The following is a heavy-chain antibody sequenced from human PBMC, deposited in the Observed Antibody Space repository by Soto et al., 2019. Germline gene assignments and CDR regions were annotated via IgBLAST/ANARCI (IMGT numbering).Heavy chain of an antibody. CDR1: GDSINSDKYY. D-gene: IGHD3-9*01. CDR3: ARLEGLATISYYFDF. CDR2: IYYRGNT. Sequence: SETLSLTCSVSGDSINSDKYYWGWIRQPPGKGLEWIGSIYYRGNTYYNPSLQTRVTISLDKSKSQFSLKLNSVTAADSAVYFCARLEGLATISYYFDFTGQRALVTVSS. V-gene: IGHV4-39*01. J-gene: IGHJ4*02.